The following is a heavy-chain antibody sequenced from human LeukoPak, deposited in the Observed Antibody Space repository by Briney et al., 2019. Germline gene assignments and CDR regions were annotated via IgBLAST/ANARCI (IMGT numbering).Heavy chain of an antibody. CDR2: INHSGST. CDR1: GGSFSGYN. Sequence: KSSETLSLTCAVYGGSFSGYNWSWVRQPPGKGLEWVGSINHSGSTNYNPSLKSPVTISVDTPKNQFSLKLSSVTAADTAVYYCARGVSLGNRILTGRSFDYWGQGTLVTVSS. J-gene: IGHJ4*02. V-gene: IGHV4-34*01. CDR3: ARGVSLGNRILTGRSFDY. D-gene: IGHD3-9*01.